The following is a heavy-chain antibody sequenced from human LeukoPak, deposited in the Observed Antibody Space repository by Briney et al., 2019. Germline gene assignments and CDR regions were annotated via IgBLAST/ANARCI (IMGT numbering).Heavy chain of an antibody. CDR2: VNADGGNT. D-gene: IGHD1-26*01. V-gene: IGHV3-23*01. Sequence: GGSLRLSCAASGFTFDNYRMSWVRQAPGKGLEWVSTVNADGGNTYYADSVKGRFTISRDNSKSTLILQMNSLRVEDTALYYCTKRVKYGGAWDHFADWGQGTLVTVSS. J-gene: IGHJ4*02. CDR1: GFTFDNYR. CDR3: TKRVKYGGAWDHFAD.